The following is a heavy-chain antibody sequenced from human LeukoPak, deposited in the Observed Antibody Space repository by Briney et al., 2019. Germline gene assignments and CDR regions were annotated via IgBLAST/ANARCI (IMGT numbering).Heavy chain of an antibody. J-gene: IGHJ4*02. CDR1: GFIFSNAW. CDR2: IKSKTDGGTT. CDR3: TTFVVVIASGY. Sequence: GGSLRLSCAASGFIFSNAWMSWVRQAPGKGLEWVGRIKSKTDGGTTDYAAPVKGRFTISRDDSKNTLYLQMNSLKTEDTAVYYCTTFVVVIASGYWGQGTLVTVSS. D-gene: IGHD2-21*01. V-gene: IGHV3-15*01.